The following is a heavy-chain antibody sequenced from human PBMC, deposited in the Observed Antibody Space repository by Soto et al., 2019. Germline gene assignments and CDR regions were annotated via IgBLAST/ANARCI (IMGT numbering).Heavy chain of an antibody. CDR3: TTDAAMVSVLGYYFDY. Sequence: GGSLRLSCAASGFTFSSYAMSWVRQAPGKGLEWVSAISGSGGSTYYADSVKGRFTISRDNSKNTLYLQMNSLKTEDTAVYYCTTDAAMVSVLGYYFDYWGQGTLVTVSS. CDR1: GFTFSSYA. D-gene: IGHD5-18*01. V-gene: IGHV3-23*01. CDR2: ISGSGGST. J-gene: IGHJ4*02.